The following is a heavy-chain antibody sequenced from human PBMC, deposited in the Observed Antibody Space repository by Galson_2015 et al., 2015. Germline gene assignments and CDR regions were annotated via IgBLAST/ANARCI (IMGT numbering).Heavy chain of an antibody. CDR3: ARRRFSGSPDSHLDY. Sequence: LRLSCATSGFTFGTFGMTWVRQAPGKGLEWLSVISGSGGLTYYADSVKGRFTISRDNSKNTLHLRMNSLRVGDTAVYYCARRRFSGSPDSHLDYWGQGTLVTVSS. J-gene: IGHJ4*02. V-gene: IGHV3-23*01. CDR1: GFTFGTFG. D-gene: IGHD1-26*01. CDR2: ISGSGGLT.